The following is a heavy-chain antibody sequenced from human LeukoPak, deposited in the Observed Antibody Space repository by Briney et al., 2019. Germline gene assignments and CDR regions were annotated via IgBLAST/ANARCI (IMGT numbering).Heavy chain of an antibody. V-gene: IGHV3-23*01. Sequence: GGSLRLSCSASGFTFSSYAMSWVRQAPGKGLEWVSLIRGSGGSTYYADSVKGRFTISRDNSKNTLYLQMNSLRAEDTAVYYCARERNRLRTFDYWGQGTLVTVSS. D-gene: IGHD5/OR15-5a*01. CDR2: IRGSGGST. CDR3: ARERNRLRTFDY. CDR1: GFTFSSYA. J-gene: IGHJ4*02.